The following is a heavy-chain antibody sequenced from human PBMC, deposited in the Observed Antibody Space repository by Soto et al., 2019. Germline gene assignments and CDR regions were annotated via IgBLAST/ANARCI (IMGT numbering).Heavy chain of an antibody. J-gene: IGHJ5*02. Sequence: PSETLSLTCAVYGGSFSGYYWSWIRQPPGKGLEWIGEINHSGSTNYNPSLKSRVTISVDTSKNQFSLKLSSVTAADTAVYYCARGTDYDSSGYYGSWGQGTLVTVSS. V-gene: IGHV4-34*01. CDR2: INHSGST. D-gene: IGHD3-22*01. CDR1: GGSFSGYY. CDR3: ARGTDYDSSGYYGS.